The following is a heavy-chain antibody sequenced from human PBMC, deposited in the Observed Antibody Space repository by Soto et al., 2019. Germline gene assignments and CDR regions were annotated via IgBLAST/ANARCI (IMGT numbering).Heavy chain of an antibody. CDR2: IWHDGSVK. CDR1: EFAFSSHA. V-gene: IGHV3-33*01. Sequence: QVQLVESGGGVVQPGGSLRLSCAASEFAFSSHAMQWVRQAPGKGLEWVAVIWHDGSVKYYLDSVKGRFTISRGNSKNTLYLEMNSLRHEDTAGYYCTREAKIHLWTYYYYNMKVWGQGTTVTVSS. CDR3: TREAKIHLWTYYYYNMKV. J-gene: IGHJ6*02. D-gene: IGHD5-18*01.